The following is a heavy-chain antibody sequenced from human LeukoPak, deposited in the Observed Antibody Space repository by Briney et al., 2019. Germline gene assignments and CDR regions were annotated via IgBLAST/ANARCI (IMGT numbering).Heavy chain of an antibody. CDR1: GFTFSSYE. J-gene: IGHJ4*02. Sequence: GGSLRLSCAASGFTFSSYEMNWVRQAPGKGLEWASYISSSGSTIYYADSVKGRFTISRDNAKNSLCLQMNSLRAEDTAVYYCARDPMITFGGVIVHYFDYWGQGTLVTVSS. CDR2: ISSSGSTI. V-gene: IGHV3-48*03. D-gene: IGHD3-16*02. CDR3: ARDPMITFGGVIVHYFDY.